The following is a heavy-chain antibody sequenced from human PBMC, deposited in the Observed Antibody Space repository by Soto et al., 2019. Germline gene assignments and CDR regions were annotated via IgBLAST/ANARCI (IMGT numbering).Heavy chain of an antibody. CDR1: GGTFSSYA. CDR3: ARDRGGGTSWYSSSSFDY. D-gene: IGHD6-6*01. J-gene: IGHJ4*02. V-gene: IGHV1-69*13. Sequence: SVTVSCQASGGTFSSYAISWVRQAPGQGLEWMGGIIPIFGTANYAQKFQGRVTITADESTSTAYMELSSLRSEDTAVYYCARDRGGGTSWYSSSSFDYWGQGTLVTVSS. CDR2: IIPIFGTA.